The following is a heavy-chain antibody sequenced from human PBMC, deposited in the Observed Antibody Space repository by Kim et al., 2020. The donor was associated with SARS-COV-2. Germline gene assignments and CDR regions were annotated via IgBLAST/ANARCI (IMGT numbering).Heavy chain of an antibody. Sequence: GGSLRLSCAASGFTFSRYWMSWVRQAPGKGLEWVAQIKQDGSEKYYVDSVKGRFTISRDDAQTSLYLQMNSLRAEDTAVYYCARDLYCSSTSCYSTGIDYGGQGTLVTVSS. CDR2: IKQDGSEK. V-gene: IGHV3-7*03. CDR1: GFTFSRYW. D-gene: IGHD2-2*01. CDR3: ARDLYCSSTSCYSTGIDY. J-gene: IGHJ4*02.